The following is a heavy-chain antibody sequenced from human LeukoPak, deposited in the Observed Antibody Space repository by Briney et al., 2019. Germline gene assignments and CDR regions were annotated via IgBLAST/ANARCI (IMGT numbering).Heavy chain of an antibody. Sequence: GGSLRLSCVASGFTFSNCAMSWVRQAPGKGLEWVSAITGSGTNRYYADSLKGRFTTSRDNSKNTVFLQMNSLRHEDTAIYYCVIWGDYDVLTGYYVPDYWGQGTLVTVAS. CDR1: GFTFSNCA. CDR2: ITGSGTNR. D-gene: IGHD3-9*01. CDR3: VIWGDYDVLTGYYVPDY. J-gene: IGHJ4*02. V-gene: IGHV3-23*01.